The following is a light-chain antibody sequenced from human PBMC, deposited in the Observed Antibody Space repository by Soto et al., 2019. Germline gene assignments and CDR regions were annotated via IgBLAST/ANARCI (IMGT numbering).Light chain of an antibody. CDR2: QDR. CDR3: QAWDSSTVV. CDR1: KLGDKY. Sequence: YELTQPPSVSVSPGQTASITCSGDKLGDKYACWYQQRPGQSPVLVIYQDRKRPSGIPERFSGSNSGNTATLTISGTQAMDEADYYCQAWDSSTVVFGGGTKVTVL. V-gene: IGLV3-1*01. J-gene: IGLJ2*01.